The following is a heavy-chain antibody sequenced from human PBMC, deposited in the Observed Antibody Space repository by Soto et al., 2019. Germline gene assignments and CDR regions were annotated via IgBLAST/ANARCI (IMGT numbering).Heavy chain of an antibody. J-gene: IGHJ4*02. V-gene: IGHV4-30-2*01. CDR1: GGSISSGGYS. CDR3: AGLPLSSPSKRDY. Sequence: SETLSLTCAVSGGSISSGGYSWSWIRQPPGKGLEWIGYIYHSGSTYYNPSLKSRVTISVDRSKNQFSLKLSSVTAADTAVYYCAGLPLSSPSKRDYWGQGTLVTVSS. CDR2: IYHSGST. D-gene: IGHD3-16*02.